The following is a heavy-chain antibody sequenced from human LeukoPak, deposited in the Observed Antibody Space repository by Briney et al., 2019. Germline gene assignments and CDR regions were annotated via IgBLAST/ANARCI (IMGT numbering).Heavy chain of an antibody. V-gene: IGHV4-39*01. CDR2: IYYSGST. CDR1: GGSISSSSYY. CDR3: ARLGYDFWSGYYTGAPYYYYYYMDV. Sequence: SETLSLTCTVSGGSISSSSYYWGWIRQPPGKGQEWIGSIYYSGSTYYNPSLKGRVTISVDTSKNQFSLKLSSVTAADTAVYYCARLGYDFWSGYYTGAPYYYYYYMDVWGKGTTVTVSS. J-gene: IGHJ6*03. D-gene: IGHD3-3*01.